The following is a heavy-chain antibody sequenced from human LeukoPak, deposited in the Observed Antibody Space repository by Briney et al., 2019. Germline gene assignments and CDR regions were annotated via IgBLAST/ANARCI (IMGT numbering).Heavy chain of an antibody. CDR1: GYTFTGYY. Sequence: ASVTVSCKASGYTFTGYYMHWVRQAPGQGLEWMGWINPSSGGTNYAQKFQGRVTMTRDTSISTAYMELSRLRSDDTAVYYCARAPTLDPLDYWGQGTLVTVSS. J-gene: IGHJ4*02. CDR3: ARAPTLDPLDY. V-gene: IGHV1-2*02. CDR2: INPSSGGT.